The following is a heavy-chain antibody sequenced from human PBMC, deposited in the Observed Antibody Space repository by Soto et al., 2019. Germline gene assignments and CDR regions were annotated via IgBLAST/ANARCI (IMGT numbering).Heavy chain of an antibody. D-gene: IGHD3-10*01. CDR1: GGSISSGDYY. CDR2: IYNSGST. V-gene: IGHV4-31*03. CDR3: ARDPADRGDSFHN. Sequence: SETLSLTCTVPGGSISSGDYYWSWIRQHPGKGLEWIGHIYNSGSTYYNPSLKSRVTISVDTSKNQFSLKLNSVTAADTAVYYCARDPADRGDSFHNGGRETLVPVSS. J-gene: IGHJ4*02.